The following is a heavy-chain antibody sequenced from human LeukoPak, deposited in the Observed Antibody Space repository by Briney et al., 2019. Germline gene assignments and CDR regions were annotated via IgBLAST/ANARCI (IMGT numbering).Heavy chain of an antibody. CDR3: ARGVGIDFWSGYFSLYYYYYYMDV. J-gene: IGHJ6*03. D-gene: IGHD3-3*01. CDR2: ISSSSSYI. Sequence: GGSLRLSCAASGFTFSSYNMDWVRQAPGKGLEWVSSISSSSSYIYYADSLKGRFTISRDNAKNSLYLQMNSLRAEDTAVYYCARGVGIDFWSGYFSLYYYYYYMDVWGKGTTVTVSS. V-gene: IGHV3-21*01. CDR1: GFTFSSYN.